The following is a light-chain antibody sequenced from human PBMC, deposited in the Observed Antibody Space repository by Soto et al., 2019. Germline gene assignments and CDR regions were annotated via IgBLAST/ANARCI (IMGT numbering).Light chain of an antibody. CDR2: AAS. CDR3: QHYSSTLRIVT. J-gene: IGKJ3*01. CDR1: QDIRKN. Sequence: DIQRTQSPCSLSASVGDRVTRTCRASQDIRKNLNWYQQRPGKAPNLLIYAASSLQNGVPSRFSGSGSGTDFSLTINSLQPEDFATYYCQHYSSTLRIVTFGPGTKVDIK. V-gene: IGKV1-39*01.